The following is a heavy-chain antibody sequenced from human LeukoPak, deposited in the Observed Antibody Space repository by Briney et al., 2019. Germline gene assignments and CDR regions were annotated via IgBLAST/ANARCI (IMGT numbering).Heavy chain of an antibody. J-gene: IGHJ6*02. CDR3: ANQHLATFGYHCYGMDV. V-gene: IGHV3-30*18. CDR1: GFTFSSYG. D-gene: IGHD5-12*01. Sequence: GGSLRLSCAASGFTFSSYGMHWVRQAPGKGLEWVAVIAYDGSNEYYADSVKGRFTISRDNSKNTLYLQMNSLRGEDTAVYFCANQHLATFGYHCYGMDVWGQGTTVTVSS. CDR2: IAYDGSNE.